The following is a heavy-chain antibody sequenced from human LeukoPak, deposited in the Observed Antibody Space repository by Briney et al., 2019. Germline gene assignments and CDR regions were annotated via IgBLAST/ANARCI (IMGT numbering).Heavy chain of an antibody. D-gene: IGHD6-19*01. J-gene: IGHJ4*02. CDR3: ARGVAVAARYYFDY. CDR1: GYTFTGYY. V-gene: IGHV1-2*04. Sequence: ASVKVSCKASGYTFTGYYMHWVRQAPGQGLEWMGRINPNSGGTNYAQKFQGWVTMTRDTSISTGYLELSRLRSDDTAVYYCARGVAVAARYYFDYWGQGTLVTVSS. CDR2: INPNSGGT.